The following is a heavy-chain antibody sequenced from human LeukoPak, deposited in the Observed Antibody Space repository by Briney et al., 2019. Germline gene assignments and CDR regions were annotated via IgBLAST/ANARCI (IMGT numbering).Heavy chain of an antibody. CDR2: VYYSGST. V-gene: IGHV4-59*08. CDR1: GGSISTYY. CDR3: ARHCSGGSCPAAAFDI. Sequence: SETLSLTCTVSGGSISTYYWSWIRQPPGKGLEWIGYVYYSGSTNYNPSLKSRVTISVDTSKNQFSLKLSSVTAADTAVYYCARHCSGGSCPAAAFDIWGQGTMVTVSS. J-gene: IGHJ3*02. D-gene: IGHD2-15*01.